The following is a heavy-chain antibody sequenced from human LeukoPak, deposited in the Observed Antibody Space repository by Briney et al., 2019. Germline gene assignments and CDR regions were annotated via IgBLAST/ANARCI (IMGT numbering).Heavy chain of an antibody. CDR1: VGSISSSSYY. CDR2: IYYSGST. J-gene: IGHJ4*02. V-gene: IGHV4-39*07. CDR3: ARQVGWPFDY. Sequence: SETLSLTCTVSVGSISSSSYYWGWIRQPPGKGLEWIGSIYYSGSTYYNPSLKSRVTISVDTSKNQFSLKLSSVTAADTAVYCCARQVGWPFDYWGQGTLVTVSS. D-gene: IGHD6-19*01.